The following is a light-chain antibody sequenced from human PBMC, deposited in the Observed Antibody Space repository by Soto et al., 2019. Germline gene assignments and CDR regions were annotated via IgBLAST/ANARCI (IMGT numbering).Light chain of an antibody. J-gene: IGLJ3*02. V-gene: IGLV2-14*01. CDR3: TSYTSSNTLV. CDR2: EVN. Sequence: QSALTQAASVSGSPGQSITISCTGTSRDVGGYNYVSWYQHHPGKAPKLVIYEVNNRPSGISDRFSGSKSGNTASLTISGLQAEDEADYYCTSYTSSNTLVFGGGTKLTVL. CDR1: SRDVGGYNY.